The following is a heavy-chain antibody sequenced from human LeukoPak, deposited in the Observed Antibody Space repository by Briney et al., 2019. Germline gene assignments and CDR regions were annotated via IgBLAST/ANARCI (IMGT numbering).Heavy chain of an antibody. D-gene: IGHD5-12*01. V-gene: IGHV3-23*01. CDR2: ISGNGGST. CDR3: VKVIVTTFEKGGAFHI. CDR1: GFTFSSYA. J-gene: IGHJ3*02. Sequence: GGSLRLSCAASGFTFSSYAMTWVRQAPGKGLEWVSTISGNGGSTYYADSVKGRFTISRDNSKNTLYLQMNSLRVEDTAVYYCVKVIVTTFEKGGAFHIWGQGTMVTVSS.